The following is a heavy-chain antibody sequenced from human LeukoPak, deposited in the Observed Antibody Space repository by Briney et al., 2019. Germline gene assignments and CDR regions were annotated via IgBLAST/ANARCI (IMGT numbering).Heavy chain of an antibody. CDR3: ARRALAARPGAFDI. V-gene: IGHV4-39*01. CDR1: GGSISSSSYY. Sequence: PSETLSLTCTVSGGSISSSSYYWGWIRQPPGKGLEWIGSIYYSGSTYYNPSLKSRVTISVDTSKNQFSLKLSSVTAADTAVYYCARRALAARPGAFDIWGQGTMVTVSS. CDR2: IYYSGST. J-gene: IGHJ3*02. D-gene: IGHD6-6*01.